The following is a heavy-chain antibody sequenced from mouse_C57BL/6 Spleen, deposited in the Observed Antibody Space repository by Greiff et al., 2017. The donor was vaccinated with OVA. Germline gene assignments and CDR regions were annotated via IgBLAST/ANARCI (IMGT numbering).Heavy chain of an antibody. V-gene: IGHV1-54*01. CDR1: GYAFTNYL. CDR2: INPGSGGT. J-gene: IGHJ3*01. D-gene: IGHD3-2*02. CDR3: ARKGAGYGFAY. Sequence: QVQLQQSGAELVRPGTSVKVSCKASGYAFTNYLIEWVKQRPGQGLEWIGVINPGSGGTNYNEKFKGKATLTADKSSSTAYMQLSSLTSEDSAVYVCARKGAGYGFAYWGQGTLVTVSA.